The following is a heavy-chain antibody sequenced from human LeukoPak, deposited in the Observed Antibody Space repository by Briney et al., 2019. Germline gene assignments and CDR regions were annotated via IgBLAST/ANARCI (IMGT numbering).Heavy chain of an antibody. V-gene: IGHV3-23*01. CDR1: EFSFSRYA. Sequence: PSGGSLRLSCAASEFSFSRYAMIWVRQTPGKGLEWVSFIIGRGSSTYYGDSVKGRFTISRDNSRNTLYLQMNSLRVEDTAVYYCVYSTKNYDYAMDVWGQGTTVTVSS. CDR2: IIGRGSST. CDR3: VYSTKNYDYAMDV. D-gene: IGHD2/OR15-2a*01. J-gene: IGHJ6*02.